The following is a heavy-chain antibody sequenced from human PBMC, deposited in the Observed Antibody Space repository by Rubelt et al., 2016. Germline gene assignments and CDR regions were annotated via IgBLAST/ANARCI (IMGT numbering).Heavy chain of an antibody. CDR1: GFTFSSYA. V-gene: IGHV3-23*01. CDR2: ISGSGTRT. CDR3: AKGKNVDTAIAA. Sequence: EVQLLESGGGLVQPGGSLRLSCAASGFTFSSYAMSWVRKAPGKGLEWVSAISGSGTRTYYVESVKGRFTIPRDNSKKTLYLQMNGLIAEDTAVYYCAKGKNVDTAIAAWGQGTLVTVSS. J-gene: IGHJ5*02. D-gene: IGHD5-18*01.